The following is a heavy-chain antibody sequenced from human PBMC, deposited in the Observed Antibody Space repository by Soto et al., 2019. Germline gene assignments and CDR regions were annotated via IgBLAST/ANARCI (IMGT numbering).Heavy chain of an antibody. CDR1: GASISGSTSY. Sequence: QLQLQESGPGLMKPSETLSLNCTVSGASISGSTSYWGWIRQPPGKGLEWIGKIHYSGSTYYSPSLKIRVTLSVDTSKNQFSLRLSSVTAADTAVYYCARHLMTGPYNYYCNGMDVWGPGTTVTVS. CDR3: ARHLMTGPYNYYCNGMDV. V-gene: IGHV4-39*01. J-gene: IGHJ6*02. CDR2: IHYSGST. D-gene: IGHD3-9*01.